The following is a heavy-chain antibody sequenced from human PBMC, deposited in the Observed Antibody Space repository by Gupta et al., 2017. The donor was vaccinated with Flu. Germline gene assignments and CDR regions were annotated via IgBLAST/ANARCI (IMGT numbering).Heavy chain of an antibody. CDR3: ARGTGDGSFNELEV. Sequence: EVPLLEYGGGVVQPGGSMRLSCAASGITFTTYAMSWVRQAPGKGLEWVSGIRGYGKTYYIDSVKGRLTISRDDSKNTLYLQMNNVRADDAAVYYCARGTGDGSFNELEVWGQGTLVTVSS. CDR1: GITFTTYA. J-gene: IGHJ4*02. D-gene: IGHD1-26*01. V-gene: IGHV3-23*01. CDR2: IRGYGKT.